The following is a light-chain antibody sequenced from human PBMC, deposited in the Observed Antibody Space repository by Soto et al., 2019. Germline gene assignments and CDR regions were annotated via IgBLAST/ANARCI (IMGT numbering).Light chain of an antibody. CDR3: SSYRSSATWV. CDR1: SSDVGTYDY. V-gene: IGLV2-14*01. J-gene: IGLJ3*02. Sequence: QSALTQPASVSGSPGQSITISCTGTSSDVGTYDYVSWYKQHPGKAPILIIFEVNNRPSGVSDRLSGSKSGNTASLTISGLQTEDEADYYCSSYRSSATWVFGGGTQLTVL. CDR2: EVN.